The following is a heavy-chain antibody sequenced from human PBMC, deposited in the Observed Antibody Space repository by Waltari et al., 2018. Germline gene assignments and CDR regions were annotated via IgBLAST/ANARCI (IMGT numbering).Heavy chain of an antibody. J-gene: IGHJ4*02. CDR2: INSDGSST. V-gene: IGHV3-74*01. Sequence: EVQLVESGGGLVQPGGSLRLSCAASGFTFSSYWMHWVRQAPGKGLVWVSRINSDGSSTSDADSVKGRFTISRDNAKNTLYLQMNSLRAEDTAVYYCARGATVTTDFDYWGQGTLVTVSS. CDR1: GFTFSSYW. CDR3: ARGATVTTDFDY. D-gene: IGHD4-17*01.